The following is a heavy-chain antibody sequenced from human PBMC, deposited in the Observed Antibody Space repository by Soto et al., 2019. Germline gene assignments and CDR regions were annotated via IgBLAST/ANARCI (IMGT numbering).Heavy chain of an antibody. CDR2: ISGSGGST. CDR1: GFTFSSYA. D-gene: IGHD2-15*01. Sequence: EVQLLESGGGLVQPGGSLRLSCAASGFTFSSYAMSWVRQAPGKGLEWVSAISGSGGSTYYADSVKGRFTISRDNSKNTLYLQMNSRRAEDTGVYCCAEDKTAYCGGVSCYSFGYWGQGTLVTVSS. CDR3: AEDKTAYCGGVSCYSFGY. V-gene: IGHV3-23*01. J-gene: IGHJ4*02.